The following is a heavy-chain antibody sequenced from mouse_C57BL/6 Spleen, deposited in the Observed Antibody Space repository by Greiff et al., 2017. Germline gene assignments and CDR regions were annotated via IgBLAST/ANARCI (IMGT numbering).Heavy chain of an antibody. CDR2: ISNLAYSI. Sequence: DVQLVESGGGLVQPGGSLKLSCAASGFTFSDYGMAWVRQAPRKGPEWVAFISNLAYSIYYADTVTGRFTISRENAKNTLYLEMSSLRSEDTAMYDCARRGFGNYEGYFDVWGTGTTVTVSS. V-gene: IGHV5-15*04. CDR1: GFTFSDYG. D-gene: IGHD2-1*01. CDR3: ARRGFGNYEGYFDV. J-gene: IGHJ1*03.